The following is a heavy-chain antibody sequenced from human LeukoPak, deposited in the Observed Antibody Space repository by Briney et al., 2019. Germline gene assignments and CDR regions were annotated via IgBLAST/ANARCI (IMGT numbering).Heavy chain of an antibody. V-gene: IGHV3-23*01. CDR3: AKDLGGQQLAYGMDV. Sequence: GGSLRLSCAASGFTFSSYAMSWVRQAPGKGLEWVSAISGSGGSTYYADSVKGRFTISRDNSKNTLYLQMNSLRAEDTAVYYCAKDLGGQQLAYGMDVWGQGTTVTVSS. CDR1: GFTFSSYA. D-gene: IGHD6-13*01. J-gene: IGHJ6*02. CDR2: ISGSGGST.